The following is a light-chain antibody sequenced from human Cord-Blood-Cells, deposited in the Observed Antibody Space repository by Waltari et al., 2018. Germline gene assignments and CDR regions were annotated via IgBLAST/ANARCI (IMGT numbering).Light chain of an antibody. V-gene: IGLV2-11*01. CDR2: EVS. J-gene: IGLJ2*01. CDR1: SSDVGGYNY. Sequence: QSALTQPRSVSGSPGQSVTISCTGTSSDVGGYNYVSLYQQHPGKAPKLMIYEVSKRPSGVPDRFSGSKSGNTASLTISGLQAEYEADYYCCSYAGSYVVFGGGTKLTVL. CDR3: CSYAGSYVV.